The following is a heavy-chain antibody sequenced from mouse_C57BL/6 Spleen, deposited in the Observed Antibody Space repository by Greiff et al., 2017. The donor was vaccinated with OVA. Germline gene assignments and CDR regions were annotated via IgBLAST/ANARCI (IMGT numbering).Heavy chain of an antibody. J-gene: IGHJ3*01. CDR3: ARGGLAPWFAY. D-gene: IGHD3-3*01. V-gene: IGHV3-6*01. CDR1: GYSITSGYY. Sequence: DVQLVESGPGLVKPSQSLSLTCSVTGYSITSGYYWNWIRQFPGNKLEWMGYISYDGSNNYNPSLKNRISITRDTAKNQFFLKLNSVTTEDTATYYCARGGLAPWFAYWGQGTLVTVSA. CDR2: ISYDGSN.